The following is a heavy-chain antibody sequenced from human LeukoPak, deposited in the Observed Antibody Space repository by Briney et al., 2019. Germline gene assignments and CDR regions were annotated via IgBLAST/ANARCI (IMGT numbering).Heavy chain of an antibody. CDR3: ARHGFSGSYPYYYYYMDV. Sequence: GSLRLSCAASGFTFSSYAMHWVRQPPGKGLEWIGEINHSGSTNYNPPLKSRVTISVDTSKNQFSLKLSSVTAADTAVYYCARHGFSGSYPYYYYYMDVWGKGTTVTISS. CDR2: INHSGST. J-gene: IGHJ6*03. D-gene: IGHD3-10*01. CDR1: GFTFSSYA. V-gene: IGHV4-34*01.